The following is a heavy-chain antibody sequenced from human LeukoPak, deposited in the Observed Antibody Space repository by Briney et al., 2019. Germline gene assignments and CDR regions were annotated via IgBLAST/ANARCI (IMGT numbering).Heavy chain of an antibody. V-gene: IGHV3-23*01. D-gene: IGHD7-27*01. CDR2: ISGSGGST. CDR1: GFTFSSYA. Sequence: PGGSLRLSCAASGFTFSSYAMSWVRQAPGKGLEWVSAISGSGGSTYYADSVKGRFTISRDNSKNTLYLQMNSLRAEDTAVYYCANLHLGMTYYYYGMDVWGQGTTVTVSS. CDR3: ANLHLGMTYYYYGMDV. J-gene: IGHJ6*02.